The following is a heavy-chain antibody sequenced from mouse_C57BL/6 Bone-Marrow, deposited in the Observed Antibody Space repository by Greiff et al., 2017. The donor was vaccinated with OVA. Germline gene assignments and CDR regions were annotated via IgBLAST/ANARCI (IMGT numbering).Heavy chain of an antibody. D-gene: IGHD1-1*01. CDR2: IYPGSGST. J-gene: IGHJ1*03. Sequence: QVQLQQPGAELVKPGASVKMSCKASGYTFTSYWITWVKRRPGQGLEWIGDIYPGSGSTNYNEKFKSKATLTVDTSSSTAYMQLSSLTSEDSAVYYCARRCYGSSYWYFDVWGTGTTVTVSS. CDR1: GYTFTSYW. V-gene: IGHV1-55*01. CDR3: ARRCYGSSYWYFDV.